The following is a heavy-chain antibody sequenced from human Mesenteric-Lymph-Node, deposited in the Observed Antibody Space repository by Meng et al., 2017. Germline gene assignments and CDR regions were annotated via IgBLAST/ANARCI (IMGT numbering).Heavy chain of an antibody. J-gene: IGHJ3*01. V-gene: IGHV1-2*06. CDR1: GYTFTGYH. Sequence: ASVKVSCKASGYTFTGYHIHWVRQAPGQGLEWMGRINSNSGGTNSAQNYQGRVTMTWDTSISTAYMELSSLRSDDAAIYYCASRDVDAFDVWGQGTMVTVSS. D-gene: IGHD3-10*01. CDR2: INSNSGGT. CDR3: ASRDVDAFDV.